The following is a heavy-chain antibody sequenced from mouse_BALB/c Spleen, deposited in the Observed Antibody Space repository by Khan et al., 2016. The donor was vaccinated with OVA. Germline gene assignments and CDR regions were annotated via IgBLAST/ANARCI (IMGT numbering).Heavy chain of an antibody. CDR1: GFTFSSYG. CDR3: ARMARTIN. Sequence: EVQLVESGGGLVQPGGSLKLSCAASGFTFSSYGMSWVRQTPDKRLELVATLNSNGGSTYYPDSVKGRFTISRDNAKNTLYLQMRSLKSEDTAMYYCARMARTINWGQGTTLTVSS. J-gene: IGHJ2*01. V-gene: IGHV5-6-3*01. CDR2: LNSNGGST.